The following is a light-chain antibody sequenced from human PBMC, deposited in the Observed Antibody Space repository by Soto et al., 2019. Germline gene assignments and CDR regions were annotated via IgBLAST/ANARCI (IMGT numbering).Light chain of an antibody. J-gene: IGKJ3*01. V-gene: IGKV3D-15*01. Sequence: EIMMTQSPATLSVSLGERATLFCRASQNVRSNLAWYQQKPGQAPRLLIHGASSRATGIPDRFSGSGFGTEFTITINSLQSEDFAVYYCQQYNNWPPVFTFGPGTKVEI. CDR2: GAS. CDR3: QQYNNWPPVFT. CDR1: QNVRSN.